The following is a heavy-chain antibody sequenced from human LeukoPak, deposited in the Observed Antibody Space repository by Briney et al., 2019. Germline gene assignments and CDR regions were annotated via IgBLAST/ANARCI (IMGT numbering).Heavy chain of an antibody. CDR3: AREYSSSWSTSGYFDY. V-gene: IGHV4-59*12. D-gene: IGHD6-13*01. J-gene: IGHJ4*02. Sequence: PSETLSLTCTVSGGSISSYYWSWIRQPPGKGLEWIGYIYYSGSTYYNPSLKSRVTISVDTSKNQFSLKLSSVTAADTAVYYCAREYSSSWSTSGYFDYWGQGTLVTVSS. CDR2: IYYSGST. CDR1: GGSISSYY.